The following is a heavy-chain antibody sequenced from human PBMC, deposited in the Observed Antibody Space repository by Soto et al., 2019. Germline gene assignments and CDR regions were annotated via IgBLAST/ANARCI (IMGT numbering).Heavy chain of an antibody. CDR3: ARSGYCSSTSCYYWFDP. Sequence: GASVKVSCKASGYTFTSYGISWVRQAPGQGLEWMGWISAYNGNTNYAQKLQGRVTMTTDTSTSTAYMELRSLRSDDTAVYYCARSGYCSSTSCYYWFDPWGQGTPVTVSS. D-gene: IGHD2-2*01. CDR2: ISAYNGNT. V-gene: IGHV1-18*01. J-gene: IGHJ5*02. CDR1: GYTFTSYG.